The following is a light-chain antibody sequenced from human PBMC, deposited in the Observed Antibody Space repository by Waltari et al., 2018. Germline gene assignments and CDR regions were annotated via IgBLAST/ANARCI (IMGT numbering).Light chain of an antibody. CDR1: SPNIGSNT. J-gene: IGLJ3*02. V-gene: IGLV1-44*01. Sequence: QSVLTQPPSASGTPGQRVTISCSGSSPNIGSNTVNWYQQLPGTAPKLLIYSNNQRPSGVPARFSGSRFGFFFSFSFICLLSEYVSDYYCAAWDDSLNGWVFGGGTKLTVL. CDR2: SNN. CDR3: AAWDDSLNGWV.